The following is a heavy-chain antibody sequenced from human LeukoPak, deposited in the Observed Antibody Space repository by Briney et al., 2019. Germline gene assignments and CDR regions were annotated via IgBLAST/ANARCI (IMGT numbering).Heavy chain of an antibody. J-gene: IGHJ4*02. CDR3: ARETENIDFWSGYYL. Sequence: GSLRLSCAASGFTFSCCAMHWVRQAPGKGLEWVDNIKKDGSEKYYVDSVKGRFTISRDNAKNSLYLQMNSLRADDTAVYYCARETENIDFWSGYYLWGQGTLVTVSS. CDR1: GFTFSCCA. CDR2: IKKDGSEK. D-gene: IGHD3-3*01. V-gene: IGHV3-7*03.